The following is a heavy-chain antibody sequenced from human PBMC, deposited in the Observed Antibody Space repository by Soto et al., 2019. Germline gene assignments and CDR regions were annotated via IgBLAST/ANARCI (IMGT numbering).Heavy chain of an antibody. Sequence: EVQLVESGGGLVQPGGSLRLSCPASGFTFRNFGMNWVRQAPGKGLEWVSYIGAGSDTILYADSVKGRFTISRDDARNSLFLQMNSLRDEDTAVYYCARGEEVGYWGQGTLVTVSA. CDR2: IGAGSDTI. J-gene: IGHJ4*02. V-gene: IGHV3-48*02. D-gene: IGHD2-21*01. CDR3: ARGEEVGY. CDR1: GFTFRNFG.